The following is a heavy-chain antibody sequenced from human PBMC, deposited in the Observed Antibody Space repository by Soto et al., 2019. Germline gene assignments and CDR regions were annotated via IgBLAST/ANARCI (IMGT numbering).Heavy chain of an antibody. CDR2: ISGSGGST. Sequence: EVQLLESGGGLVQPGGSLRLSCAASGFTFSSYAMSWVRQAPGKGLEWVSAISGSGGSTYYADSVKGRFTISRDNSKNTLYLQMNSLTAEDTAVYYWAKGRGYCTSTSCYVGSDYWGQGTLVTVSS. J-gene: IGHJ4*02. V-gene: IGHV3-23*01. CDR3: AKGRGYCTSTSCYVGSDY. CDR1: GFTFSSYA. D-gene: IGHD2-2*01.